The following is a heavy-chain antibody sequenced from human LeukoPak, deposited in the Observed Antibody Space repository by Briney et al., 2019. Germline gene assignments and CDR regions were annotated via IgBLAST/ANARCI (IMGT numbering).Heavy chain of an antibody. V-gene: IGHV4-59*06. CDR1: GGSISSYY. CDR2: IYYSGST. D-gene: IGHD3-10*01. CDR3: ARVVGITMVRGAAGAFGYFDY. Sequence: PSETPSLTCTVSGGSISSYYWSWIRQPPGKGLEWIGYIYYSGSTYYNPSLKSRVTISVDTSKNQFSLKLSSVTAADTAVYYCARVVGITMVRGAAGAFGYFDYWGQGTLVTVSS. J-gene: IGHJ4*02.